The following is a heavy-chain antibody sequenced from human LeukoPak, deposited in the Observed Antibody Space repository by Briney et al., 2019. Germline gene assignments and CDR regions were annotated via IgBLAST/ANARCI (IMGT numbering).Heavy chain of an antibody. Sequence: ASVKVSCKTSGYTFTNYGISWVRQAPGQGLEWMGWISAYNGNANYAQKLQGRVTMTTDTSTTTAYMELRSLRSDDTAVYYCASYRGYCSSTSCYGGYFDYWGQGTLVTVSS. D-gene: IGHD2-2*03. CDR2: ISAYNGNA. CDR3: ASYRGYCSSTSCYGGYFDY. J-gene: IGHJ4*02. V-gene: IGHV1-18*01. CDR1: GYTFTNYG.